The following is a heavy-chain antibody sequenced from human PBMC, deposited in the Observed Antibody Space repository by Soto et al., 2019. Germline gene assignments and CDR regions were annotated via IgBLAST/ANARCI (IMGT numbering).Heavy chain of an antibody. V-gene: IGHV3-9*01. CDR2: ISWNSGTI. CDR3: AKDMRGGSSSSRYYYGLDV. Sequence: EVQLVESGGGLVQPGRSLRLSCAASGFAFDDYAMHWVRQAPGKGLEWVSGISWNSGTIVYADSVKGRFTISRDNTTNSLYLQMNSLRGEDTALYYCAKDMRGGSSSSRYYYGLDVWGQGTTVTVSS. J-gene: IGHJ6*02. D-gene: IGHD6-13*01. CDR1: GFAFDDYA.